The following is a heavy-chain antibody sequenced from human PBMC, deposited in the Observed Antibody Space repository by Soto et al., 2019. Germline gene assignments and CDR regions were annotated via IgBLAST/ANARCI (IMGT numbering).Heavy chain of an antibody. V-gene: IGHV3-49*03. J-gene: IGHJ6*02. CDR1: GFTFGDYA. CDR3: TRDVHRPYGYLVWYYYYGMDV. Sequence: GGSLRLSCTASGFTFGDYAMSWFRQAPGKGPEWVGFIRSKAYGGTTEYAASVEGRFTISRDDSKSIAYLQMNSLKTEDTAVYYCTRDVHRPYGYLVWYYYYGMDVWRQGTTVTSP. CDR2: IRSKAYGGTT. D-gene: IGHD5-18*01.